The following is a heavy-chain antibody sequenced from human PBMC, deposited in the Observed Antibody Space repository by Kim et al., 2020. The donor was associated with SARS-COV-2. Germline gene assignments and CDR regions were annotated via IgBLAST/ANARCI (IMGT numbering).Heavy chain of an antibody. Sequence: GGSLRLSCAASGFTFSSYAMHWVRQAPGKGLEYVSAISSNGGSTYYADSVKGRFTISRDNSKNTLYLQMGSLRPEDMAVYYCARAVKLWFGGLLCPLDYWGQGTLVTVSS. J-gene: IGHJ4*02. V-gene: IGHV3-64*02. CDR3: ARAVKLWFGGLLCPLDY. D-gene: IGHD3-10*01. CDR2: ISSNGGST. CDR1: GFTFSSYA.